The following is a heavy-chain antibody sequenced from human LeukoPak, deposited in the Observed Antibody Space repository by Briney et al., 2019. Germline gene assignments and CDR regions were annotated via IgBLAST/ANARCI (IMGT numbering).Heavy chain of an antibody. CDR3: AKDAHSGTYFNY. D-gene: IGHD1-26*01. V-gene: IGHV3-23*01. Sequence: GGSLGLSCAASGFTFSSYDISWVRQAPGKGLEWVSAISGSGGSTYYADSVKGRFTISRDNSKNTLYLQMNSLRAEDTAVYYCAKDAHSGTYFNYWGQGTLVTVSS. CDR1: GFTFSSYD. J-gene: IGHJ4*02. CDR2: ISGSGGST.